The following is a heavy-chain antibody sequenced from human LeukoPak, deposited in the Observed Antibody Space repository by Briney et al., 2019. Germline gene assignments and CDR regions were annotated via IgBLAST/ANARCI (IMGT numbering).Heavy chain of an antibody. V-gene: IGHV3-23*01. CDR1: GFSFSNYG. CDR3: AKDPTHFRVWDDYDSSVLSC. D-gene: IGHD3-22*01. CDR2: ITGNGATT. J-gene: IGHJ4*02. Sequence: GGSLRLSCAASGFSFSNYGMNWVRQAPGKGLEWVSGITGNGATTYYADSVKGRFTISRDNSKNTLYLQMNSLRAEDTAVYYCAKDPTHFRVWDDYDSSVLSCWGQGTLVTVSS.